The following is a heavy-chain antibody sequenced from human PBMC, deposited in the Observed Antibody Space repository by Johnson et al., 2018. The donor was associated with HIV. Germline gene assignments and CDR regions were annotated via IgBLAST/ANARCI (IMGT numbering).Heavy chain of an antibody. D-gene: IGHD3-9*01. J-gene: IGHJ3*02. Sequence: QVQLVESGGGVVQPGRSLRLSCAASGFTFSSYAMHWVRQAQGKGLEWVAGILYDGRNIYYADSVKGRFTISRDNSKNTLYLQMNSLRAEDTALYYCASVYYDILTGYYYDAVDIWGQGTMVTVSS. CDR2: ILYDGRNI. CDR3: ASVYYDILTGYYYDAVDI. CDR1: GFTFSSYA. V-gene: IGHV3-30*04.